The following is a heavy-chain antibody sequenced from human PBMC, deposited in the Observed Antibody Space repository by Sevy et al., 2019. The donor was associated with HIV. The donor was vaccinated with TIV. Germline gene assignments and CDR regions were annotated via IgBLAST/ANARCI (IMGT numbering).Heavy chain of an antibody. CDR3: ARDLIPYDILTGYYKGYYYYGMDV. V-gene: IGHV3-21*01. J-gene: IGHJ6*02. Sequence: GESLKISCTAAGFTFSGYTMNWVRQAPGKGLEWISSISSTSSYIEYADSVKGRFTISRDNAKNSLYLQMNSLRAEDTAVYYCARDLIPYDILTGYYKGYYYYGMDVWGQGTTVTVSS. CDR2: ISSTSSYI. CDR1: GFTFSGYT. D-gene: IGHD3-9*01.